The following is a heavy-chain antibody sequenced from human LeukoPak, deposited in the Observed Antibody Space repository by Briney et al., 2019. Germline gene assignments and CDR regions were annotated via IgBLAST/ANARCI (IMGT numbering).Heavy chain of an antibody. J-gene: IGHJ4*02. V-gene: IGHV3-30*02. Sequence: GGSLRLSCAASGFTFSSYGMHWVRQAPGKGLEWVSFIRYDGSNEYYADSVRGRFTISRDNAKNSLHLQMNSLRAEDTAVYYCARDQRWRFNFDYWGQGTLVTVSS. CDR1: GFTFSSYG. CDR2: IRYDGSNE. D-gene: IGHD4-23*01. CDR3: ARDQRWRFNFDY.